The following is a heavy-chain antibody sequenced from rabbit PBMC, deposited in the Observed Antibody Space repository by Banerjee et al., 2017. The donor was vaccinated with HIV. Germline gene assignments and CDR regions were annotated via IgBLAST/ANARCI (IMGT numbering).Heavy chain of an antibody. D-gene: IGHD4-1*01. CDR2: IYAASGNI. V-gene: IGHV1S40*01. Sequence: QSLEESGGDLVKPGASLTLTCTASGFSFSSSYYMCWVRQAPGKGLEWIACIYAASGNIYYANWAKGRFTISKTSSTTVTLQMPSLTAADTATYFCARGVAAAGGWGAAKLWGPGTLVTVS. CDR3: ARGVAAAGGWGAAKL. J-gene: IGHJ6*01. CDR1: GFSFSSSYY.